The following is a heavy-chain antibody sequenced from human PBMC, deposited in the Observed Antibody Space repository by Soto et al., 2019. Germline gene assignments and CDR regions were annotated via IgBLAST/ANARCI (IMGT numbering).Heavy chain of an antibody. D-gene: IGHD6-13*01. CDR3: ARVLQQVVQYYYYYGMDV. V-gene: IGHV1-18*01. CDR1: GYTFISYG. CDR2: ISAYNGNT. Sequence: ASVKVSCKASGYTFISYGISWVRQAPGQGLEWMGWISAYNGNTNYAQKLQGRVTMTTDTSTSTAYMELRSLRSEDTAVYYCARVLQQVVQYYYYYGMDVWGQGTTVTVSS. J-gene: IGHJ6*02.